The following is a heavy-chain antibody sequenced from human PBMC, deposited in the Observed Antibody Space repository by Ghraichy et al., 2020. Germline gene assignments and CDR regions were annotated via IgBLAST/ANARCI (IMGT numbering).Heavy chain of an antibody. D-gene: IGHD3-10*01. Sequence: ESLNISCSVSGGSVSSDTYNWTWIRQPPGKGLEWIGFIDNTGSTKYNPSLKSRVTISVDTSKNLFSLKLTSVTAADSAVYYCARESLYYGSGSYYIPPRSSGMDVWGQGTTVTVSS. J-gene: IGHJ6*02. CDR1: GGSVSSDTYN. CDR2: IDNTGST. V-gene: IGHV4-61*01. CDR3: ARESLYYGSGSYYIPPRSSGMDV.